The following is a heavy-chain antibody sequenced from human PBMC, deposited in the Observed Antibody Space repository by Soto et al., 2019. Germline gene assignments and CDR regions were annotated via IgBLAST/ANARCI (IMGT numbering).Heavy chain of an antibody. Sequence: PGGSLRLSCAASGFTFSSYGMHWVRQAPGKGLEWVAAIWYHGNNEHYVDSVKGRFAISRDNSKSTLYLQMNSLRAEDTGVYYRARDMGFYSDDYWGQGTLVTV. CDR3: ARDMGFYSDDY. CDR1: GFTFSSYG. J-gene: IGHJ4*02. CDR2: IWYHGNNE. D-gene: IGHD4-4*01. V-gene: IGHV3-33*01.